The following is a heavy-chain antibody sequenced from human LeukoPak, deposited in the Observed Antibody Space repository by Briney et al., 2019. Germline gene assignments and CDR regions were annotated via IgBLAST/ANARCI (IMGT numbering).Heavy chain of an antibody. J-gene: IGHJ4*02. CDR1: GFTFSSYS. D-gene: IGHD1-26*01. CDR3: ARAAGVGATYYFDY. Sequence: PGGSLRLSCAASGFTFSSYSMNWVRQAPGKGLEWVSSISSSSSYIYYADSVKGRFTISRDNAKNSLYLQMNSLRAEDTAVYYCARAAGVGATYYFDYWGQGTLVTVSS. CDR2: ISSSSSYI. V-gene: IGHV3-21*01.